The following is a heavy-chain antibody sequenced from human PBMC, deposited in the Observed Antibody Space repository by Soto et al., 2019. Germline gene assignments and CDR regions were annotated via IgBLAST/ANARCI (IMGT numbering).Heavy chain of an antibody. J-gene: IGHJ6*02. CDR1: GFTFSSYA. CDR3: AKDRGYSSGWYISDYYYYGMDV. V-gene: IGHV3-23*01. D-gene: IGHD6-19*01. CDR2: ISGSGGST. Sequence: GGSLRLSCAASGFTFSSYAMSWVRQAPGKGLEWVSAISGSGGSTYYADSVKGRFTISRDNSKNTLYLQMNSLRAEDTAVYYCAKDRGYSSGWYISDYYYYGMDVWGQGTTVTVSS.